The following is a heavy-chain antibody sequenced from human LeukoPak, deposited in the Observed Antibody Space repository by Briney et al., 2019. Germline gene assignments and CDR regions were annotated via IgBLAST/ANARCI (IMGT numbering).Heavy chain of an antibody. J-gene: IGHJ6*02. Sequence: SVKVSCKASGGTFSSYAISWVRQAPGQGLEWMGRIIPILGIANYAQKFQGRVTITADKSTSTAYMELSSLRSEDTAVYYCARVLVGTLGGYYYYGMDVWGRGTTVTVSS. CDR2: IIPILGIA. CDR3: ARVLVGTLGGYYYYGMDV. CDR1: GGTFSSYA. D-gene: IGHD2-8*02. V-gene: IGHV1-69*04.